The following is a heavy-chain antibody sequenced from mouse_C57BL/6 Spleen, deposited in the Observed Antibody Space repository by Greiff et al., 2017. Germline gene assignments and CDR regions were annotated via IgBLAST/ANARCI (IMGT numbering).Heavy chain of an antibody. Sequence: VQLQQPGAELVRPGTSVKLSCKASGYTFTSYWMHWVKQRPGQGLEWIGVIDPSDSYTNYNQKFKGKATLTVDTSSSTAYMQLSSLTSEDSAGYYCAREGYGSFDYWGKGTTLTVSS. CDR1: GYTFTSYW. CDR2: IDPSDSYT. J-gene: IGHJ2*01. V-gene: IGHV1-59*01. D-gene: IGHD2-10*02. CDR3: AREGYGSFDY.